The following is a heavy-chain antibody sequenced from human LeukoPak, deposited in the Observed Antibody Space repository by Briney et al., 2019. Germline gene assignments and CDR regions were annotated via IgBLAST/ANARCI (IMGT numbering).Heavy chain of an antibody. CDR3: ARLAEDSSSWRVRYYCMDV. CDR1: GGSISSYY. J-gene: IGHJ6*02. V-gene: IGHV4-59*08. Sequence: PSETLSLTCTVSGGSISSYYWSWIRQPPGKGLEWIGYIYYSGSTNYNPSLKSRVTISVDTSKNQFSLKLSSVTAADTAVYYCARLAEDSSSWRVRYYCMDVWGQGTTVTVSS. D-gene: IGHD6-13*01. CDR2: IYYSGST.